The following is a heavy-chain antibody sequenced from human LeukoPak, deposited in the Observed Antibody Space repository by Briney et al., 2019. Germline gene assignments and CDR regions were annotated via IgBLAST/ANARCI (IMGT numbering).Heavy chain of an antibody. J-gene: IGHJ6*03. CDR3: ARGDYYGSGSYYYYYYYYMDV. CDR2: ISTSSIYI. Sequence: GGSLRLSCAASGFTFSSYSMNWVRQAPGKGLEWVSSISTSSIYIYYADSLKGRFTISRDNAKNSLYLQMNSLRAEDTAVYYCARGDYYGSGSYYYYYYYYMDVWGKGTTVTVSS. CDR1: GFTFSSYS. D-gene: IGHD3-10*01. V-gene: IGHV3-21*01.